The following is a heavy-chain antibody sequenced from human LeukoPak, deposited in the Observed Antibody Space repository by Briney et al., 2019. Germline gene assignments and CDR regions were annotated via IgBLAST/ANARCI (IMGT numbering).Heavy chain of an antibody. Sequence: SETLSLTCTVSGASISSYYWSWIRQPPGEGLEWIGYIYYSGSTNYNPSLKSRVTISIDTSKNQFSLKLSSVTAADTAVYYCAREWKGYSSSWYPPPDYWFDPWGQGTLVTVSS. V-gene: IGHV4-59*12. CDR2: IYYSGST. CDR1: GASISSYY. CDR3: AREWKGYSSSWYPPPDYWFDP. J-gene: IGHJ5*02. D-gene: IGHD6-13*01.